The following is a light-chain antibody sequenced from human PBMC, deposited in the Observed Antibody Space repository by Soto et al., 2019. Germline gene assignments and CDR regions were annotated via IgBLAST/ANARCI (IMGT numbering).Light chain of an antibody. CDR1: SSNIGNNY. Sequence: QSVLTQPPSVSAAPGQKVTISCSGSSSNIGNNYVSWYEQLPGTAPKLLIYDNNKRPSGIPDRFSGSKSGTSATLGITGLQSGDVADYYCGSWDSSLSVVIFGGGTKLTAL. CDR2: DNN. J-gene: IGLJ2*01. CDR3: GSWDSSLSVVI. V-gene: IGLV1-51*01.